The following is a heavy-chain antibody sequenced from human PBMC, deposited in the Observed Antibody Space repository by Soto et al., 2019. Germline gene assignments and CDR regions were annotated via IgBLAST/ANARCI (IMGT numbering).Heavy chain of an antibody. J-gene: IGHJ3*02. Sequence: SETLSLTCTVSGGSISSGDYYWSWIRQPPGKGLEWIGYIYYSGSTYYNPSLKSRVTISVDTSKNQFSLKLSSVTAADTAVYYCAREKASSGYNAFDIWGQGTMVTVSS. D-gene: IGHD3-22*01. CDR1: GGSISSGDYY. CDR2: IYYSGST. V-gene: IGHV4-30-4*01. CDR3: AREKASSGYNAFDI.